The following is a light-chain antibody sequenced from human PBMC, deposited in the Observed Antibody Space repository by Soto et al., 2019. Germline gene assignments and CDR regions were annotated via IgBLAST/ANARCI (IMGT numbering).Light chain of an antibody. CDR3: QQRTNWPIT. CDR1: QTVSSN. J-gene: IGKJ5*01. V-gene: IGKV3-15*01. CDR2: GAS. Sequence: EIVMTQSPAALSVSPGERATLSCRASQTVSSNLAWYQQKPGQTPRLLIYGASTRATGIPAKFSGSGSGTDFTLTISSLEPEDIAVYYRQQRTNWPITFGQGTRLEIK.